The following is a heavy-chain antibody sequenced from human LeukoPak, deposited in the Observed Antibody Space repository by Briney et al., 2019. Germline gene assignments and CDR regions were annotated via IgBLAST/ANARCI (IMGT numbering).Heavy chain of an antibody. CDR1: GDSVSSDTTA. J-gene: IGHJ6*02. Sequence: SQTLSLTCAISGDSVSSDTTAWNWIRQSPSRGLEWLGRAYYTSKWTTNYAVSVRSRITVNPNTSNNQFSLQLNSVTPEDTAVYYCARGYWARGMNVWGPGTTVTVSS. D-gene: IGHD6-13*01. CDR2: AYYTSKWTT. V-gene: IGHV6-1*01. CDR3: ARGYWARGMNV.